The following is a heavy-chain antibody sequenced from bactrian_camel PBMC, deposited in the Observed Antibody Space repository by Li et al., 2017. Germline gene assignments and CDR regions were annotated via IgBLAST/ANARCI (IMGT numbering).Heavy chain of an antibody. CDR3: AADKLRSTVAHGMYHTWPDLDY. CDR2: ISSDGST. CDR1: GFTFDDSD. D-gene: IGHD6*01. J-gene: IGHJ4*01. V-gene: IGHV3S60*01. Sequence: QLVESGGILVQPGGSLRLSCTASGFTFDDSDMGWYRQPPGNECELVSTISSDGSTYYADSVKGRFTISQDKDKNTVYLEMNNLTPEDTAIYYCAADKLRSTVAHGMYHTWPDLDYFGQGTQVTVS.